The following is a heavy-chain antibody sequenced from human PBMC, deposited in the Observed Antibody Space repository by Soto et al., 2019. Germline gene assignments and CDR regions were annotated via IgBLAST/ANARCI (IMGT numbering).Heavy chain of an antibody. J-gene: IGHJ4*02. D-gene: IGHD3-22*01. CDR1: GYTFRNYA. CDR2: ISYDGSNK. CDR3: ARVPFPFYYDRSGPQISVGY. V-gene: IGHV3-30-3*01. Sequence: DLVESGGGVVQPGRSHRLSCVVSAASGYTFRNYAIHWVRQAPGKGLEWVAVISYDGSNKYYADSVRGRFTISRDNSKNTLYLQMNSLRAEDTAVYYCARVPFPFYYDRSGPQISVGYWGQGTLVTVSS.